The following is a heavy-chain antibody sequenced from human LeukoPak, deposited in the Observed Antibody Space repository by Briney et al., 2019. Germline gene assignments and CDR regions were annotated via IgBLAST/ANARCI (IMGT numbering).Heavy chain of an antibody. D-gene: IGHD6-19*01. CDR2: ISAYSGNT. CDR3: ARKASGWYYFDY. J-gene: IGHJ4*02. V-gene: IGHV1-18*01. CDR1: GYTFTSYG. Sequence: ASVKVSCKASGYTFTSYGISWVRQAPGQGREWMGWISAYSGNTNYAQKLQGRVTMTTDTSTSTDYMELRSLRSDDTAVYYCARKASGWYYFDYWGQGTLVTVSS.